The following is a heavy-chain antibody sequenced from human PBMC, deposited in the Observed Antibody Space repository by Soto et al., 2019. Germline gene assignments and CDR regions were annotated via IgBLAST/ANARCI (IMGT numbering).Heavy chain of an antibody. Sequence: GGSLRLSCAASGFTVRSNYMSWVRQAPGKGLEWVSVIYSGGSTYYADSVKGRFTISRDNSKNTLYLQMNSLRAEDTAVYYCARGLSYYGSGSYAHYYYYGMDVWGQGTTVTVSS. CDR1: GFTVRSNY. J-gene: IGHJ6*02. D-gene: IGHD3-10*01. CDR3: ARGLSYYGSGSYAHYYYYGMDV. V-gene: IGHV3-53*01. CDR2: IYSGGST.